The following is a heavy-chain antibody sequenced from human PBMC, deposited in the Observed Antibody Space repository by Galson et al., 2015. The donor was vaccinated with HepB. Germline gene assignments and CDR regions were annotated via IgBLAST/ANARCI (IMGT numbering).Heavy chain of an antibody. CDR1: GFTFSRHA. CDR3: AKSEGYYYYYGMDV. CDR2: ISAGGVST. J-gene: IGHJ6*02. V-gene: IGHV3-23*01. Sequence: LRLSCAASGFTFSRHAMTWVRQAPGKGLEWVSAISAGGVSTYHADFVKGRFTISRDNTNNTLYLQMNSLRAEDTAVYYCAKSEGYYYYYGMDVWGQGTAVTVSS.